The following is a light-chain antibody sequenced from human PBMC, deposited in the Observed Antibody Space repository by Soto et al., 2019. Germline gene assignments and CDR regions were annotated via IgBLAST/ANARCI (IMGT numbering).Light chain of an antibody. V-gene: IGKV2-30*02. J-gene: IGKJ2*01. CDR3: IQGTHWVYT. CDR1: QSLVHSDGDTF. Sequence: DVVMTQSPLSLTVTLGQSASISCRSSQSLVHSDGDTFMSWFQQRPGQSPRRLIYKVSNRDSGVPDRFSGSGSGTDFTLKISRVEAEDVGIYYCIQGTHWVYTFGQGTKLEIK. CDR2: KVS.